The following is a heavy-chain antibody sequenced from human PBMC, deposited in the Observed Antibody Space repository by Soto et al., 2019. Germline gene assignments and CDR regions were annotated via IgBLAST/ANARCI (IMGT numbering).Heavy chain of an antibody. CDR2: MNPNSGNT. Sequence: ASVKVSCKASGYTFTSYDINWVRQATGQGLEWMGWMNPNSGNTGYAQKFQGRVTMTRNTSISTAYMELSSLGSEDTAVYYCARGARDFWSGYYVVYGMDVWGQGTTVTVSS. D-gene: IGHD3-3*01. CDR1: GYTFTSYD. CDR3: ARGARDFWSGYYVVYGMDV. V-gene: IGHV1-8*01. J-gene: IGHJ6*02.